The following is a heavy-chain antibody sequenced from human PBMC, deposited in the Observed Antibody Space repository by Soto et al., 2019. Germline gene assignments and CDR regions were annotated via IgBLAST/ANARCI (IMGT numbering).Heavy chain of an antibody. V-gene: IGHV3-30-3*01. CDR3: ARDGPIRAAGNHWFDP. D-gene: IGHD6-13*01. CDR1: GLIFSTYT. Sequence: QGQLVESGGGVVQPGRSLRLSCTASGLIFSTYTMHWIRQSPGRGLEWLAFISDDGGNQYYADSVRGRLTISRHNSKDTPFHQMDRLRREHTAIYHCARDGPIRAAGNHWFDPWRQGTLLTLSS. J-gene: IGHJ5*02. CDR2: ISDDGGNQ.